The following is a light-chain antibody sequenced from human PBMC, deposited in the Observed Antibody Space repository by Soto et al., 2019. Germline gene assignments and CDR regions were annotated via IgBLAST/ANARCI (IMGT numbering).Light chain of an antibody. CDR1: QGISNY. J-gene: IGKJ4*01. Sequence: DIQMTQSPSSLSASVGDIVTITCRASQGISNYLAWYQQKPGKVPKLLIYAASTLQSGVPSRFSGSGSGTDFTLTISILQPEDVSTYNCRKYNSAPLTFGGGTKVEIK. V-gene: IGKV1-27*01. CDR2: AAS. CDR3: RKYNSAPLT.